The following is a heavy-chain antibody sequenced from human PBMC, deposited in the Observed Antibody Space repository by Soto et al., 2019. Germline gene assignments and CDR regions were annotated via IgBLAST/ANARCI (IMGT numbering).Heavy chain of an antibody. J-gene: IGHJ6*02. Sequence: ASVKVSCKASGYTFTSYYMHWVRQAPGQGLEWMGIINPSGGSTSYAQKFQGRVTMTRDTSTSTVYMELSSLRSEDTAVYYCARDRIAAAGSPYYYYYYGMDVWGQGTTVTVSS. D-gene: IGHD6-13*01. CDR2: INPSGGST. CDR3: ARDRIAAAGSPYYYYYYGMDV. V-gene: IGHV1-46*01. CDR1: GYTFTSYY.